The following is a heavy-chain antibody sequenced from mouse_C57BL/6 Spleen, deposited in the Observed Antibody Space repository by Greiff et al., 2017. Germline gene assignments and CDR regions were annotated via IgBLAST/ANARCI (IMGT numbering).Heavy chain of an antibody. Sequence: DVQLQESGGDLVKPGGSLKLSCAASGFTFSSYGMSWVRQTPDKRLEWVATISSGGSYTYYPDSVKGRFTISRDNAKNTLYLQMSSLKSEDTAMYYCARPIYYDYDPFYFDYWGQGTTLTVSS. J-gene: IGHJ2*01. CDR1: GFTFSSYG. CDR2: ISSGGSYT. V-gene: IGHV5-6*01. CDR3: ARPIYYDYDPFYFDY. D-gene: IGHD2-4*01.